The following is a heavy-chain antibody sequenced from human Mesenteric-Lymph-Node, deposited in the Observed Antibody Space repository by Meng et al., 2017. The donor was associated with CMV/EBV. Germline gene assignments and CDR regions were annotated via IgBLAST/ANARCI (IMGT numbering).Heavy chain of an antibody. CDR3: ARPHYYGSGSSPWFDP. V-gene: IGHV4-39*01. D-gene: IGHD3-10*01. J-gene: IGHJ5*02. CDR1: GGSISSSSYY. CDR2: IYYSGST. Sequence: QLQLQESGPGLVKPSETLSLTCTVSGGSISSSSYYWGWSRRPPGKGLEWIGSIYYSGSTYYNPSLKSRVTISVDTSKNQFSLKLSSVTAADTAVYYCARPHYYGSGSSPWFDPWGQGTLVTVSS.